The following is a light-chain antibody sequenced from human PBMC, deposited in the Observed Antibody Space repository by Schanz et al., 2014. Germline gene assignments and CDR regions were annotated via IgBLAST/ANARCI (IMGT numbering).Light chain of an antibody. CDR3: QHAWT. Sequence: DIQMTQSPSTLSASVGDRVTITCRASQSISTWLAWFQQKPGKAPKLLIYKASDLESGVPSRFSGSGSGTEFTLTISSLQPDDFATYYCQHAWTFGQGTKVEVK. V-gene: IGKV1-5*03. CDR1: QSISTW. CDR2: KAS. J-gene: IGKJ1*01.